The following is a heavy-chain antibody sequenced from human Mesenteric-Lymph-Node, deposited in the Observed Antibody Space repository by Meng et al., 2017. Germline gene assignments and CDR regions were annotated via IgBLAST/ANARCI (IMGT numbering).Heavy chain of an antibody. V-gene: IGHV3-9*01. Sequence: SLKISCAASGFTFDDYAMHWVRQAPGKGLEWVSGISWNSGSIGYADSVKGRFTISRDNAKNSLYLQMNSLRAEDTALYYCAKDGKYDFWSGYQDYWGQGTLVTVSS. CDR1: GFTFDDYA. J-gene: IGHJ4*02. D-gene: IGHD3-3*01. CDR3: AKDGKYDFWSGYQDY. CDR2: ISWNSGSI.